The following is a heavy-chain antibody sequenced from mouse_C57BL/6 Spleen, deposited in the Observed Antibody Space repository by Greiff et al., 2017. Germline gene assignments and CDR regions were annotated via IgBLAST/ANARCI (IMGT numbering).Heavy chain of an antibody. V-gene: IGHV1-55*01. Sequence: VQLQQSGAELVKPGASVKMSCKASGYTFTSYWITWVKQRPGQGLEWIGDIYPGSGSTNYNEKFKSKATLTVDTSSSTAYMQLSSLTSEDSAVYYCAREWGDGYYWYFDVWGTGTTVTVSS. CDR3: AREWGDGYYWYFDV. J-gene: IGHJ1*03. CDR2: IYPGSGST. D-gene: IGHD2-3*01. CDR1: GYTFTSYW.